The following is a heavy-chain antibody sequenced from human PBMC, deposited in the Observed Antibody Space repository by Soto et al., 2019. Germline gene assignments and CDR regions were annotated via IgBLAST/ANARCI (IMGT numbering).Heavy chain of an antibody. CDR2: IYWDDDK. D-gene: IGHD2-2*01. V-gene: IGHV2-5*02. J-gene: IGHJ4*02. Sequence: QITLKESGPTLVQPTQTLTLTCTFSGFSLSTSGVGVGWIRQPPGKALEWLALIYWDDDKRYSPSLKSRLTIPQDTAKNQVVLTMTNMDPVDTATYYCTRIVVVPAALDYWGQGTLVTVSS. CDR1: GFSLSTSGVG. CDR3: TRIVVVPAALDY.